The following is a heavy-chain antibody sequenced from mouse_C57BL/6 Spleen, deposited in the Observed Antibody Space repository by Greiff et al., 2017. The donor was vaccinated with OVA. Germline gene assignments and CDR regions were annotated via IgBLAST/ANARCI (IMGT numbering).Heavy chain of an antibody. Sequence: EVQLVESGGGLVQPGESLKLSCESNEYEFPSHDMSWVRKTPEKRLELVAAINSDGGSTYYPDTMERRFIISRDNTKKTLYLQRSSLRSEDTALYYCARRRGDDYDDWYFDVWGTGTTVTVSS. CDR3: ARRRGDDYDDWYFDV. CDR2: INSDGGST. CDR1: EYEFPSHD. J-gene: IGHJ1*03. D-gene: IGHD2-4*01. V-gene: IGHV5-2*01.